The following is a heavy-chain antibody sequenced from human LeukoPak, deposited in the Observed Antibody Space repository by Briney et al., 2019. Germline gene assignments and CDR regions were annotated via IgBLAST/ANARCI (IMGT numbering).Heavy chain of an antibody. J-gene: IGHJ5*02. CDR1: GGSISSYY. V-gene: IGHV4-4*07. CDR2: IYTSGST. Sequence: SETLSLTCTVSGGSISSYYWSWIRQPAGKGLEWIGRIYTSGSTNYNPSLKSRVTMSVDTSKNQFSLKLSSVTAAHTAVYYCARGPKRVPNNNWFDPWGQGTLVTVSS. CDR3: ARGPKRVPNNNWFDP. D-gene: IGHD5/OR15-5a*01.